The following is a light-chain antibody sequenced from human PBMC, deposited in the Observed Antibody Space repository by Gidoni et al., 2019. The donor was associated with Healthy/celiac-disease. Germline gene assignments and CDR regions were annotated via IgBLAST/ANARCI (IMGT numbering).Light chain of an antibody. CDR2: AAS. CDR1: QGISSY. Sequence: AIRITQSPSSLSASTGDRVTITWRASQGISSYLAWYQQKPGKAPKLLIYAASTLQSGVPSRFSGSGSGTDFTLTTSCLQSEDFATYYCQQYYSYPLTFGPGTKVDIK. V-gene: IGKV1-8*01. J-gene: IGKJ3*01. CDR3: QQYYSYPLT.